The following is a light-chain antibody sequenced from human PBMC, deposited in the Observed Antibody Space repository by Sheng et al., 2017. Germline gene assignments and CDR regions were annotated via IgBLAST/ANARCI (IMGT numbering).Light chain of an antibody. CDR1: KLGNKY. CDR2: QDT. V-gene: IGLV3-1*01. Sequence: SYDLTQPPSVSVSPGQTASITCSGDKLGNKYVCWFQQKPGQSPVLVIYQDTKRPSGIPERFSGSNSGNTAALTISGTQAMDEADYYCQAWDSSTARYVFGPGTKVTVL. CDR3: QAWDSSTARYV. J-gene: IGLJ1*01.